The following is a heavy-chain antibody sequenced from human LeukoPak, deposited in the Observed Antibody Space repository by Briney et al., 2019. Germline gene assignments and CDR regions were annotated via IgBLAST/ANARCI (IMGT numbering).Heavy chain of an antibody. D-gene: IGHD3-22*01. V-gene: IGHV4-61*02. CDR3: ARDDSSGPFDY. J-gene: IGHJ4*02. CDR2: IYTSGST. Sequence: PSETLSLTCTVSGGSISSSSYYWGWIRQPAGKGLEWIGRIYTSGSTNYNPSLKSRVTMSVDTSKNQFSLKLSSVTAADTAVYYCARDDSSGPFDYWGQGTLVTVSS. CDR1: GGSISSSSYY.